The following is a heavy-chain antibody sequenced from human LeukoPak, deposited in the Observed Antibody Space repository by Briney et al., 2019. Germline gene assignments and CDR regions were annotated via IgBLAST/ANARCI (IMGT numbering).Heavy chain of an antibody. CDR2: INHSGST. J-gene: IGHJ6*02. Sequence: SETLSLNCAVYGGSFSGYYWSWIRQPPGKGLEWIGEINHSGSTNYNPSLKSRVTISVDTSKNQFSLKLSSVTAADTAVYYCARGPYSWYGMDVWGQGTTVTVSS. CDR1: GGSFSGYY. D-gene: IGHD1-1*01. CDR3: ARGPYSWYGMDV. V-gene: IGHV4-34*01.